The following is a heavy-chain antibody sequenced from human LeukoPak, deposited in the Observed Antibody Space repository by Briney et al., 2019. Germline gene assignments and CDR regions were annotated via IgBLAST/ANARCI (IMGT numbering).Heavy chain of an antibody. CDR3: ARDKIVVVVAATTGGWFDP. Sequence: AGGSLRLSCAASGFTFSSYWMSWVRQAPGKGLEWVANIKQDGSEKYYVDSVKGRFTISRDNAKNSLYLQMNSLRAEDTAVYYCARDKIVVVVAATTGGWFDPWGQGTLVTVSS. D-gene: IGHD2-15*01. CDR1: GFTFSSYW. J-gene: IGHJ5*02. V-gene: IGHV3-7*01. CDR2: IKQDGSEK.